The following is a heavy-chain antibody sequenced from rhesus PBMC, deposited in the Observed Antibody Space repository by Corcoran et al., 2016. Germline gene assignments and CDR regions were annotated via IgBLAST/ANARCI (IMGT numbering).Heavy chain of an antibody. V-gene: IGHV4-93*02. CDR1: GGSLRSRNW. CDR3: ARRGHRGVITYFDS. D-gene: IGHD3-22*01. CDR2: MHGIGGST. J-gene: IGHJ4*01. Sequence: QVQLQESGPAVVKPSETLSLTCAVSGGSLRSRNWWRWLRQFPGRGREWIGGMHGIGGSTEDKPSLKSGFTISITTARNQFSRKLSSVTAADTAVYYGARRGHRGVITYFDSWGQGVLVTVSS.